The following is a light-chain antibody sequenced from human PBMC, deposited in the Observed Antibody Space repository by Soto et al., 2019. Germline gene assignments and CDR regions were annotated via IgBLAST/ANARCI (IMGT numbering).Light chain of an antibody. CDR2: GAS. CDR3: QQSYSTLEVT. CDR1: QSVVTNS. J-gene: IGKJ3*01. Sequence: EIVLTQSPGTLSLSPGERATLSCRASQSVVTNSLAWYQQKPGQAPRLIIYGASNRATGIPDRFSGRGSGTDFTLTISRLEPEDFATYYCQQSYSTLEVTFGPGTKVDIK. V-gene: IGKV3-20*01.